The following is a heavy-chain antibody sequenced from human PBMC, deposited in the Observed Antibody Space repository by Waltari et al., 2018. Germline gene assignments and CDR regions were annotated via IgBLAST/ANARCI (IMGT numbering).Heavy chain of an antibody. Sequence: QVQLVPSGAEVKKPGSSVTVSCKAYGGTFSSYAINWARQAPGQGLEWMGGISPVFGTANYAQRFQGRVTITTEESTSTAYMELSSLKPEDTAVYYCTRVTGGSWEGGFDPWGQGTLVTVSS. CDR2: ISPVFGTA. CDR3: TRVTGGSWEGGFDP. V-gene: IGHV1-69*05. CDR1: GGTFSSYA. D-gene: IGHD6-13*01. J-gene: IGHJ5*02.